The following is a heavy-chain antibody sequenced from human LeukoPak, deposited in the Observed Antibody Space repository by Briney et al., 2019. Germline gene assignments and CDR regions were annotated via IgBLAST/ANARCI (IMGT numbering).Heavy chain of an antibody. CDR2: ISGSGGST. Sequence: GGSLRLSCAASGFTFSSYSMSWVRQAPGKGLEWVSGISGSGGSTYYADSVKGRFTISRDNSKNTLYLQMNSLRAEDTAVYYCAGPPQYSSSWNYYFDYWGQGTLVTVSS. CDR3: AGPPQYSSSWNYYFDY. D-gene: IGHD6-13*01. J-gene: IGHJ4*02. CDR1: GFTFSSYS. V-gene: IGHV3-23*01.